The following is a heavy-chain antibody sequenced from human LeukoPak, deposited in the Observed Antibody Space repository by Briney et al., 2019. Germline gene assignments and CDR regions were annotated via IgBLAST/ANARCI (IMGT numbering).Heavy chain of an antibody. Sequence: SETLSLTCTVSGGSISSYYWSWIRQPAGKGLEWIGRIYTSGSTNYNPSLKSRVTMSVDTSKNQFSLKLSSVTAADTAVYYCARAGSSGRYFSIGDWFDPWGQGTLVTVSS. CDR1: GGSISSYY. J-gene: IGHJ5*02. CDR3: ARAGSSGRYFSIGDWFDP. CDR2: IYTSGST. V-gene: IGHV4-4*07. D-gene: IGHD6-19*01.